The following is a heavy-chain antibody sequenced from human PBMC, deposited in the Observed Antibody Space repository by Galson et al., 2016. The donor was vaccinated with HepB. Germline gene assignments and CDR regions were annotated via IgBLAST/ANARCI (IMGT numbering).Heavy chain of an antibody. Sequence: QSGAEVKKPGESLRISCQGSTVNFIRYWISWVRQMPGKGLEWMGRIDPSDSYTKYSPSFQGHVTFSLDKSISTAYLQWSSLKASYTAMYYCAIFYFDSGSYYNPDYWGQGTLVTVSS. CDR3: AIFYFDSGSYYNPDY. CDR1: TVNFIRYW. J-gene: IGHJ4*02. CDR2: IDPSDSYT. V-gene: IGHV5-10-1*01. D-gene: IGHD3-10*01.